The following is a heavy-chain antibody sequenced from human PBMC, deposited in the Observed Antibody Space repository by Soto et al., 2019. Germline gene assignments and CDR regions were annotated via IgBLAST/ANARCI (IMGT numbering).Heavy chain of an antibody. CDR3: ARDSITIFGGGMDV. Sequence: GGSLRLSCVASDFTFSTYSMNWVRQAPGKGLEWVAYISATSNHIYYADSLKGRFTISRDNAKSSLYLHMNSLRAEDTAVYFCARDSITIFGGGMDVWGQGTTVTVS. J-gene: IGHJ6*02. V-gene: IGHV3-21*01. D-gene: IGHD3-3*01. CDR1: DFTFSTYS. CDR2: ISATSNHI.